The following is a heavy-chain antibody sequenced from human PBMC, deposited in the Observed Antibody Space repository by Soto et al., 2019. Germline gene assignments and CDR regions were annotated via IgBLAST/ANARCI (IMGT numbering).Heavy chain of an antibody. CDR2: IYWNYDP. CDR3: GQRSPEYGMDV. J-gene: IGHJ6*02. V-gene: IGHV2-5*01. Sequence: SGPTLVNPTETFTLTCSFFGFSLSPPGMGVAWIRKAPGRALEWNALIYWNYDPRFSPPLNSTLTTTKNNINIQVVSTMTKMDRVDKATYFCGQRSPEYGMDVWGQGTMVTVSS. CDR1: GFSLSPPGMG.